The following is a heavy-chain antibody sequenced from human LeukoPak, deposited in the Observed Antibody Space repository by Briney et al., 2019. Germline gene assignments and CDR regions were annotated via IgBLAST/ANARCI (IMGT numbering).Heavy chain of an antibody. CDR3: ATDREGDPSCYYLV. D-gene: IGHD3-22*01. V-gene: IGHV3-23*01. Sequence: GGSLRLSCAASGFSFSDYVMTWVRQAPGKGLEWVSSISANGGGTYYADSVKGRFTISRDNSKNTLFLQMNSLRAEDSAVYYCATDREGDPSCYYLVGGQGTLITVSS. J-gene: IGHJ4*02. CDR1: GFSFSDYV. CDR2: ISANGGGT.